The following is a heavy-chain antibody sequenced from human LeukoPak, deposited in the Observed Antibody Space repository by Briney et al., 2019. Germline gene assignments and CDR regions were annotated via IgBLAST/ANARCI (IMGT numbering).Heavy chain of an antibody. CDR3: ARVWLSSGSYWYFDF. D-gene: IGHD3-22*01. J-gene: IGHJ2*01. CDR1: GGSISSNY. CDR2: IYSSGNT. V-gene: IGHV4-4*07. Sequence: SETLSLTCTVSGGSISSNYWSWTRQPAGKGLEYIGRIYSSGNTNYNPSLKSRVTMSVDTSKNQFSLLLHSVTAADTAVYYCARVWLSSGSYWYFDFWGRGTLVIVSS.